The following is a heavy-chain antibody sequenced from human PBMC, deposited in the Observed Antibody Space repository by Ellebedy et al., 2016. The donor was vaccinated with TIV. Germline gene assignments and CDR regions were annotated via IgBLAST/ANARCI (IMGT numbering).Heavy chain of an antibody. D-gene: IGHD4-17*01. CDR1: GYSFTSYW. J-gene: IGHJ6*02. CDR2: IDPSDSYT. Sequence: GESLKISXKGSGYSFTSYWISWVRQMPGKGLEWMGRIDPSDSYTNYSPSFQGHVTISADKSISTAYLQWSSLKASDTAMYYCARHVKADDYGDYDYGMDVWGQGTTVTVSS. V-gene: IGHV5-10-1*01. CDR3: ARHVKADDYGDYDYGMDV.